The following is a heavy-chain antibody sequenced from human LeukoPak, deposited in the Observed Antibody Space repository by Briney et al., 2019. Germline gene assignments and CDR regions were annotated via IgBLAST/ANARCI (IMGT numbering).Heavy chain of an antibody. CDR2: INPSGGST. J-gene: IGHJ4*02. V-gene: IGHV3-23*01. D-gene: IGHD1-1*01. Sequence: GGSLRLSCAASGFTFSSYSMILVRQAPGKGLEWVSTINPSGGSTYYADSVKGRFTISRDNSKNTVYLQMNSLRAEDTAVYYCAKDRAGTPWADWGQGTLVTVSS. CDR1: GFTFSSYS. CDR3: AKDRAGTPWAD.